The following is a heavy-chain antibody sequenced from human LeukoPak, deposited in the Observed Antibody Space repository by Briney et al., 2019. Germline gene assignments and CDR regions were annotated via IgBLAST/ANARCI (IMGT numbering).Heavy chain of an antibody. CDR3: ARNFYFDSSGYYHY. CDR1: GYTFTGYY. V-gene: IGHV1-2*02. Sequence: ASVKVSCKASGYTFTGYYMHWVRQAPGQGLEWMGWINPNSGGTNYAQKFQGRATMTRDTSISTAYMELSRLRSDDTAVYYCARNFYFDSSGYYHYWGQGTLVTVSS. D-gene: IGHD3-22*01. CDR2: INPNSGGT. J-gene: IGHJ4*02.